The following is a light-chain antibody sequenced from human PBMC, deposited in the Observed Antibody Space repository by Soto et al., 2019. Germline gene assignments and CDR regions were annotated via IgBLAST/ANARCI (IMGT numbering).Light chain of an antibody. CDR1: QDIDKF. CDR2: DAS. J-gene: IGKJ5*01. Sequence: DIQMTHSPSSLSASVGDRVTITCQASQDIDKFLNWYQQKPGKAPKLLIDDASNLETGVPSRFSGSGSGTHFTFTISSLQPEDIATYYCQQYDDLPITFGQGTRLEIK. V-gene: IGKV1-33*01. CDR3: QQYDDLPIT.